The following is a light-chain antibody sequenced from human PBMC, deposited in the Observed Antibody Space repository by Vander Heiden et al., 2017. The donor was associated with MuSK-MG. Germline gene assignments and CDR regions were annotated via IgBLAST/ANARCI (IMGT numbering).Light chain of an antibody. CDR3: QQDDNHPFT. Sequence: DIQMTQSPSSLSASVGDRVTITCQASQDISNYLNWYQQKPGKAPKLLIYDASNLERGVPSRFSGSGSGTDFTFTISCLQPEDFATYYCQQDDNHPFTFGRGTKVEIK. V-gene: IGKV1-33*01. CDR1: QDISNY. CDR2: DAS. J-gene: IGKJ4*01.